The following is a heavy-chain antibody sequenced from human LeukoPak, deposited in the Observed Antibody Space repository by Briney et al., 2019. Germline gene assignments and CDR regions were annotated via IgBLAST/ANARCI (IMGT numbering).Heavy chain of an antibody. CDR2: ISSESIHL. CDR1: GFTVSSHY. V-gene: IGHV3-21*01. D-gene: IGHD3-16*01. CDR3: ARGFGDFDPRPDY. Sequence: AGGSLRLSCAASGFTVSSHYMSWVRQTPGKGLEWVASISSESIHLRYADSVKGRFTISRDNAKELVFLQMNSLRAEDTAIYYCARGFGDFDPRPDYWGHGSVITVSS. J-gene: IGHJ4*01.